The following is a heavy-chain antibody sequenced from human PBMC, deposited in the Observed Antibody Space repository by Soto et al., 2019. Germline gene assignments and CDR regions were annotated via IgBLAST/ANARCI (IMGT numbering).Heavy chain of an antibody. J-gene: IGHJ6*02. CDR2: IIPIFGTA. CDR3: ATTLEKEIVDDGMDV. CDR1: GGTFNSYA. V-gene: IGHV1-69*13. D-gene: IGHD2-15*01. Sequence: GASVKVSCKDSGGTFNSYAISWVRQDQEQGLEWMGGIIPIFGTANYAQKFQGRVTITADESTSTAYMELSSLRSEDTAVYYCATTLEKEIVDDGMDVWGQGTTVTVSS.